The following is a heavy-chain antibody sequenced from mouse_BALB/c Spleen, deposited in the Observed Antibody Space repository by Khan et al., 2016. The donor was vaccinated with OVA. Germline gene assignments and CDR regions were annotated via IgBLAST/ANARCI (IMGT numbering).Heavy chain of an antibody. CDR3: ARSVYYSYGCSLDF. Sequence: EVQLQESGPGLAKPSQSLSLTCTVTGYSITSDYAWNWILQFPGNKLEWMGYISSTGSTSYNPTLKSRTPFTRDTSKNQFFLQLKSVTTEDTATYCCARSVYYSYGCSLDFWGRGTSVTVSS. D-gene: IGHD2-12*01. V-gene: IGHV3-2*02. J-gene: IGHJ4*01. CDR2: ISSTGST. CDR1: GYSITSDYA.